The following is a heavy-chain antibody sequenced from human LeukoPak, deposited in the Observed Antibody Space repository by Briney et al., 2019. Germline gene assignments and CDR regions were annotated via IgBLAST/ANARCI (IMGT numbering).Heavy chain of an antibody. CDR2: IYYSGST. CDR1: GGSISSYY. CDR3: AKILFVGRFDP. Sequence: PSETLSLTCTVSGGSISSYYWSWIRQPPGKGLEWIGYIYYSGSTNYNPSLKSRVTISVDTSKNQFSLKLRSMTAADTAVYYCAKILFVGRFDPGGRGTLVTVSS. D-gene: IGHD3-16*01. V-gene: IGHV4-59*08. J-gene: IGHJ5*02.